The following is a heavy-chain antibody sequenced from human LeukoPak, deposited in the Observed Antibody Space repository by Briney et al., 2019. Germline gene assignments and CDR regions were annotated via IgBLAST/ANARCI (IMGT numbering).Heavy chain of an antibody. Sequence: GASVKVSCKASGYTFTSYHITWVRQAPGQGLEWMGWISGYNGNTNYAQKLQGRVTMTTDTSTSTAYMELRSLRSDDTAVYYCAREGPGRPWYFDLWGRGTLVTVSS. CDR1: GYTFTSYH. CDR3: AREGPGRPWYFDL. D-gene: IGHD3-10*01. CDR2: ISGYNGNT. J-gene: IGHJ2*01. V-gene: IGHV1-18*01.